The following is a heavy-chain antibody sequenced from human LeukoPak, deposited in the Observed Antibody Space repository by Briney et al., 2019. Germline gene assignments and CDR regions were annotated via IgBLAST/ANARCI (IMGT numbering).Heavy chain of an antibody. CDR2: INPNSGGT. CDR3: ARVTSEMATIDY. D-gene: IGHD5-24*01. Sequence: ASVKVSCKASGYTFTVYYMHWVRQAPGQGLEWMGWINPNSGGTNYAQKFQGRVTMTRDTSISTAYMELSRLRSDDTAVYYCARVTSEMATIDYWGQGTLVTVSS. CDR1: GYTFTVYY. V-gene: IGHV1-2*02. J-gene: IGHJ4*02.